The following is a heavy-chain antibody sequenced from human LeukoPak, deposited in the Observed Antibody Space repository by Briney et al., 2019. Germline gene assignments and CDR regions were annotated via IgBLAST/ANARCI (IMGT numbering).Heavy chain of an antibody. D-gene: IGHD5-24*01. CDR2: IWYDGSNK. CDR1: GFTFSSYG. J-gene: IGHJ4*02. CDR3: AREGEDGTFDY. Sequence: GRSLRLSCAASGFTFSSYGMHWVRQAPGKGLEWVAVIWYDGSNKYYADSVKGRFTISRDNSKNTLYLQMNSLGAEDTAVYYCAREGEDGTFDYWGQGTLVTVSS. V-gene: IGHV3-33*01.